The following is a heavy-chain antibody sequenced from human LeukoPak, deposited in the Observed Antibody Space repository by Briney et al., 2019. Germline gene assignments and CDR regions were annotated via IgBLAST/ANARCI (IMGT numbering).Heavy chain of an antibody. V-gene: IGHV3-13*01. D-gene: IGHD2-2*02. J-gene: IGHJ4*02. CDR1: GFTFIDYD. Sequence: QSGGSLRLSCAASGFTFIDYDMHWVRQVIGKGLEWVSAIGIRGDTHYSGSVKGRFTISRDNAKNLLYLQMNSLRAEDTAVYYCARDQGYCSSTSCYRGFDYWGQGTLVTVSS. CDR2: IGIRGDT. CDR3: ARDQGYCSSTSCYRGFDY.